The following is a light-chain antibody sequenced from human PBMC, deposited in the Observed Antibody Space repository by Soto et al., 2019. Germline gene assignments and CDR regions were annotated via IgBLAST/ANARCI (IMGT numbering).Light chain of an antibody. CDR1: QSVDIN. Sequence: NQTPSELSGSGGECVSLSCPASQSVDINLAWYQQRPGQAPRLLVYGASTRATGIPARFSGSGSGTEFTLTSSSLQSEDFAVYYCQQHNNWPRAFGQGTKVDIK. J-gene: IGKJ1*01. CDR2: GAS. V-gene: IGKV3-15*01. CDR3: QQHNNWPRA.